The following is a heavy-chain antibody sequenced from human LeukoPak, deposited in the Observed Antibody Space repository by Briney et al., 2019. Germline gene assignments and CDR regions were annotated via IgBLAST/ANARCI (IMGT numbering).Heavy chain of an antibody. CDR2: INPSDGST. Sequence: ASVKVSCKASGYTFTRYYMHWVRQAPGQGLEWMGIINPSDGSTVYAQKFQGRVTMTRDTSISTAYMDLSRLRSDDTAVYYCAREDNLGSGSSPIDYWGQGTLVTVSS. CDR1: GYTFTRYY. CDR3: AREDNLGSGSSPIDY. V-gene: IGHV1-46*01. D-gene: IGHD6-19*01. J-gene: IGHJ4*02.